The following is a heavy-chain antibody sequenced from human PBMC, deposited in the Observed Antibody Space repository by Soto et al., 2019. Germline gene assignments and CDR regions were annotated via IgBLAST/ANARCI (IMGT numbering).Heavy chain of an antibody. CDR3: ARREIQGPIDY. J-gene: IGHJ4*02. Sequence: SDSLSPTSGFSGSTIRTSNWGGWIRQSPGKGLEWIGYIYYSGTTYYNPSLKSRVTMSVDTSKNQFSLKLTSVTAVDTAVYYCARREIQGPIDYWGQGTLVTVS. D-gene: IGHD1-26*01. CDR2: IYYSGTT. V-gene: IGHV4-28*01. CDR1: GSTIRTSNW.